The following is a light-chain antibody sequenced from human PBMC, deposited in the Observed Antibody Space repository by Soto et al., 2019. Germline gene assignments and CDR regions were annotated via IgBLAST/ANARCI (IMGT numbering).Light chain of an antibody. CDR2: SSS. J-gene: IGKJ4*01. V-gene: IGKV1-27*01. Sequence: DFQMTQSPSSLSASVGDRVTITCRASQDISNDVAWYQQKPGKPPNLLISSSSTLQSGVPSRFSGTGYGTDFTLTIANLQTDDVATYYCQKYNSFPPTFGGGTKVDIK. CDR1: QDISND. CDR3: QKYNSFPPT.